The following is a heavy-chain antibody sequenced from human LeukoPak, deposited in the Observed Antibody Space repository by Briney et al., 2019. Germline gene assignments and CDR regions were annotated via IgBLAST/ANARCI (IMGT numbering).Heavy chain of an antibody. V-gene: IGHV3-23*01. CDR3: ALAAAASAAFDI. CDR2: ISTRGDTT. CDR1: GFTFSSYA. J-gene: IGHJ3*02. D-gene: IGHD6-13*01. Sequence: GGSLRLSCAASGFTFSSYAMSWVRQAPGKGLEWVLAISTRGDTTYYADSVKGRFTISRDNSKNTLYLQMNSLRAEDTAVYYCALAAAASAAFDIWGQGTMVTVSS.